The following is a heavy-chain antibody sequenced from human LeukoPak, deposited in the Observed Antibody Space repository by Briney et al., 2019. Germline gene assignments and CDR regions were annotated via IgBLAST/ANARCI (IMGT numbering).Heavy chain of an antibody. CDR2: IYYSGST. D-gene: IGHD3-22*01. Sequence: SETLSLTCTGSGCSISSHYWSWIRQPPGKGLEWIGYIYYSGSTNYNPSLKSRVTISVDTSKNQFSLKLSSVTAADTAVYYCARAGYYDSSGYYHEGIDYWGQGTLVTVSS. J-gene: IGHJ4*02. CDR1: GCSISSHY. V-gene: IGHV4-59*11. CDR3: ARAGYYDSSGYYHEGIDY.